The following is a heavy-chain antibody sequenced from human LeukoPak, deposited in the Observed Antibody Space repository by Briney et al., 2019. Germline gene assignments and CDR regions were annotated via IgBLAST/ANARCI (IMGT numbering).Heavy chain of an antibody. CDR2: INPNSGGT. CDR1: GYTFTGYY. V-gene: IGHV1-2*02. Sequence: ASVKVSCKASGYTFTGYYMHWVRQAPGQGLEWMGWINPNSGGTNYAQKFQGRVTMTRDTSISTAYMELSRLRSDDTAVYYCARQDYYDSTLVVWGQETLVTVSS. J-gene: IGHJ4*02. D-gene: IGHD3-22*01. CDR3: ARQDYYDSTLVV.